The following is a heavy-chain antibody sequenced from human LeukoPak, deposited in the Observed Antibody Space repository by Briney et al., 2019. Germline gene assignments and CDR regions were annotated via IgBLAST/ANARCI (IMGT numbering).Heavy chain of an antibody. CDR3: ARGPGIVGALRGYWYFDL. D-gene: IGHD1-26*01. CDR1: GGSVSSGSYY. V-gene: IGHV4-61*01. Sequence: PSETLSLTCTVSGGSVSSGSYYWSWIRQPPGKGLEWIGYIYYSGSTNYNPSLKSRVTISVDTSKNQFSLKLSSVTAADTAVYYCARGPGIVGALRGYWYFDLWGRGTLVTVSS. J-gene: IGHJ2*01. CDR2: IYYSGST.